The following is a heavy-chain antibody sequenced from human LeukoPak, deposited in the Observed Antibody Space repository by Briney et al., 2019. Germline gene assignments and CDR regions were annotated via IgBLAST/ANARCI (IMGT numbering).Heavy chain of an antibody. V-gene: IGHV4-39*01. Sequence: PSETLSLTCTVSGGSISSSSYYWGWIRQPPGKGLEWIGSIYYSGSTYYNPSLKSRVTISVDTSKNQFSLKLSSVTAADTAVYYCARLPLGLDYYDISTGQGGRYYYYYGMDVWGQGTTVTVSS. CDR3: ARLPLGLDYYDISTGQGGRYYYYYGMDV. D-gene: IGHD3-9*01. CDR1: GGSISSSSYY. CDR2: IYYSGST. J-gene: IGHJ6*02.